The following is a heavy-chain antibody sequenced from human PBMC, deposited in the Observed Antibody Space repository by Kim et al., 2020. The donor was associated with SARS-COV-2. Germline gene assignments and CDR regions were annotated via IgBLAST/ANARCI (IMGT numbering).Heavy chain of an antibody. CDR1: GYTFTGYY. CDR2: INPNSGGT. D-gene: IGHD3-10*01. V-gene: IGHV1-2*06. Sequence: ASVKVSCKASGYTFTGYYMHWVRQAPGQGLEWMGRINPNSGGTNYAQKFQGRVTMTRDTSISTAYMELSRLRSDDTAVYYCARDKVGQMVRGYGMDVWGQGTTVTVSS. CDR3: ARDKVGQMVRGYGMDV. J-gene: IGHJ6*02.